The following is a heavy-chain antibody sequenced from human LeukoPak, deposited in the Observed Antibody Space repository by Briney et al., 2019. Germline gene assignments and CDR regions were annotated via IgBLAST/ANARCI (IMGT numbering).Heavy chain of an antibody. D-gene: IGHD6-6*01. CDR3: TRDFPSFDP. CDR2: TSHDEGNK. V-gene: IGHV3-30-3*01. Sequence: PGGSLRLSCAASGFTFSNYAMHWVRQAPGKGLEWVAATSHDEGNKYYADSVKGRFTISRDNAKNTLYLQMNSLRAEDTAVYYCTRDFPSFDPWGQGTLVTVSS. CDR1: GFTFSNYA. J-gene: IGHJ5*02.